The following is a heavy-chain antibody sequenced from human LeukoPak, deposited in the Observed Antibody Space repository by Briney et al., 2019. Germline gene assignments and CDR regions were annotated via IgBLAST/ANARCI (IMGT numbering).Heavy chain of an antibody. Sequence: ASVKVSCKASGYTFTGYYMHWVRQAPGQGLEWMGWISAYNGNTNYAQKLQGRVTMTTDTSTSTAYMELRSLRSDDTAVYYCARSEVGATADYWGQGTLVTVSS. V-gene: IGHV1-18*04. J-gene: IGHJ4*02. CDR3: ARSEVGATADY. CDR2: ISAYNGNT. CDR1: GYTFTGYY. D-gene: IGHD1-26*01.